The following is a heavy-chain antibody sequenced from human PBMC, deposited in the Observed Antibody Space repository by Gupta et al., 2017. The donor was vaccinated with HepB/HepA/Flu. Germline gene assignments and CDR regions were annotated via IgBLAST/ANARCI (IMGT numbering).Heavy chain of an antibody. Sequence: EVQLLESGGGLVQPGGSLRLSCAASGFTFSSYAMSWVRQSPGKGLEWVSAISGSGGSTYYADSVKGRFTISRDNSKNTLYLQMNSLRAEDTAVYYCAKDYRAGYSTRQVVDMWGQGTLVTVSS. CDR3: AKDYRAGYSTRQVVDM. V-gene: IGHV3-23*01. J-gene: IGHJ4*02. CDR1: GFTFSSYA. D-gene: IGHD6-13*01. CDR2: ISGSGGST.